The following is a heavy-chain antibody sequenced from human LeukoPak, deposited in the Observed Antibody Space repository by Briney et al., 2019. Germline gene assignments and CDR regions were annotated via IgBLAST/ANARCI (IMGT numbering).Heavy chain of an antibody. CDR2: ISTTSTYL. Sequence: PGGSLRLSCAASGFTFSTYSMTWVRQAPGKGLEWVSTISTTSTYLYYADPMKGRFTISRDNAKNSLYLQMNSLRAEDTAVYYCAREQTYYDSGSYYNVLDYWGQGTLVTVSS. CDR1: GFTFSTYS. CDR3: AREQTYYDSGSYYNVLDY. D-gene: IGHD3-10*01. V-gene: IGHV3-21*01. J-gene: IGHJ4*02.